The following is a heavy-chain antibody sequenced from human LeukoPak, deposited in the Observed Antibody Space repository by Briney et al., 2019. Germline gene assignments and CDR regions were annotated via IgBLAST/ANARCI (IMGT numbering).Heavy chain of an antibody. CDR2: ISGSGGST. V-gene: IGHV3-23*01. Sequence: GGSLRLSCAASGFTFSSYAMSWVRQAPGKGLEWVSAISGSGGSTYYADSVKGRFTISRDNSKNTLYLQMNSLRAEDTAVYYCAKAYSERFGEYYFDYWGQGTLVTVSS. CDR1: GFTFSSYA. J-gene: IGHJ4*02. D-gene: IGHD3-10*01. CDR3: AKAYSERFGEYYFDY.